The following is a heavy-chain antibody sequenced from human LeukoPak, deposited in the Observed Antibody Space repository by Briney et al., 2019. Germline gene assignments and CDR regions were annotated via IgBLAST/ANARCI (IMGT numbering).Heavy chain of an antibody. D-gene: IGHD2-2*01. CDR1: GGSISSYY. V-gene: IGHV4-4*07. CDR2: IYTSGST. CDR3: ARDRTLGYCSSTSCLDAFGI. Sequence: SETLSLTCTVSGGSISSYYWSWIRQPAGKGLEWIGRIYTSGSTNYNPSLKSRVTMSVDTSKNQFSLKLSSVTAADTAVYYCARDRTLGYCSSTSCLDAFGIWGQGTMVTVSS. J-gene: IGHJ3*02.